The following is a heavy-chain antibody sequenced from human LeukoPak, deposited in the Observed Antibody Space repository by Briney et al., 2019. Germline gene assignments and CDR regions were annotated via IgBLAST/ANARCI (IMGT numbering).Heavy chain of an antibody. CDR3: ARGGTQWRQLDV. D-gene: IGHD6-19*01. Sequence: SETLSLTCTVSGGSISSYYWSWIRQPPGKGLEWIGYIYYSGSTNYNPSLKSRVTISVDTSKNQFSLKLSSVTAADTAVYYCARGGTQWRQLDVWGKGTTVTVSS. CDR1: GGSISSYY. V-gene: IGHV4-59*12. CDR2: IYYSGST. J-gene: IGHJ6*04.